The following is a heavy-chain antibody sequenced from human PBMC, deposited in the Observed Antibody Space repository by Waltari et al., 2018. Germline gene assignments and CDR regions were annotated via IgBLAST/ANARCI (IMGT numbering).Heavy chain of an antibody. CDR1: GGSIGSNNYY. CDR2: MYYTGAT. J-gene: IGHJ4*02. CDR3: ASRPEFTSGSAIDF. D-gene: IGHD6-19*01. V-gene: IGHV4-39*02. Sequence: QLQLQESGPGLVKPSETLSLTCTVSGGSIGSNNYYWVWVRQPPGKGLQWIGTMYYTGATYYNPSLKSRVTISVDTSKNRFSRKLTSVTAADTAVYFCASRPEFTSGSAIDFWGQGTLVTVSS.